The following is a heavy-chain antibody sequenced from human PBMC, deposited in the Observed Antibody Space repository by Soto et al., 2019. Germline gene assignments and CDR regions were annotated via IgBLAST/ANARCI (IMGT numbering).Heavy chain of an antibody. J-gene: IGHJ4*02. D-gene: IGHD6-19*01. CDR1: GYTFTSYA. CDR3: ASGEAVAGGNLDY. Sequence: ASVKVSCKASGYTFTSYAMHWVRQAPGQRLEWMGWINVGNGNTKYSQKFQGRVTITRDTSASTAYMELSSLRSEDTAVYYCASGEAVAGGNLDYWGQGTLVTVSS. V-gene: IGHV1-3*01. CDR2: INVGNGNT.